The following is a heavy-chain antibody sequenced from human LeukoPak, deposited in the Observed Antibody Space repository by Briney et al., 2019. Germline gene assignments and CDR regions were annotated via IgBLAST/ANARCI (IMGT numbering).Heavy chain of an antibody. D-gene: IGHD3-3*01. V-gene: IGHV4-34*01. Sequence: PSETLSLTCAVYGGSFSGYYWSWIRQPPGKGLEWIGEINHSGSTNYNPSLKSRVTISVDTSKNQFSLKLSSVTAADTAVYYCARVIGSDYDFWSGYYYGRVSGRGRPHYYYYMDVWGKGTTVTVSS. CDR1: GGSFSGYY. CDR2: INHSGST. CDR3: ARVIGSDYDFWSGYYYGRVSGRGRPHYYYYMDV. J-gene: IGHJ6*03.